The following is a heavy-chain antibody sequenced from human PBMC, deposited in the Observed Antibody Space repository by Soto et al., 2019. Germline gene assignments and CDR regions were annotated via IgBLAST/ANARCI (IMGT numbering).Heavy chain of an antibody. J-gene: IGHJ3*01. Sequence: SETLSLTCTVSGGSVISGSYYWSWIRQPPGKGLEWIGYIYYSGSTNYNPSLKSRVTISVDTSKNQFSLKLSSVTAADTAVYYCARGKWFGEFGNWGQGTMVTVSS. V-gene: IGHV4-61*01. CDR2: IYYSGST. CDR1: GGSVISGSYY. D-gene: IGHD3-10*01. CDR3: ARGKWFGEFGN.